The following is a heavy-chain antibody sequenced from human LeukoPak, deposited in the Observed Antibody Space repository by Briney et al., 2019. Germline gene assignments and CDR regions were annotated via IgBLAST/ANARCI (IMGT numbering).Heavy chain of an antibody. CDR3: ARARAAGVIGT. J-gene: IGHJ5*02. V-gene: IGHV4-59*01. D-gene: IGHD2-21*01. CDR2: IYYSGST. Sequence: PSETLSLTCTVSGGSISSYYWSWLRQPPGKGLEWIGYIYYSGSTNYNPSLKSRVTISVDTSKNQFSLKLSSVTAADTAVYYCARARAAGVIGTWGQGTLVTVSS. CDR1: GGSISSYY.